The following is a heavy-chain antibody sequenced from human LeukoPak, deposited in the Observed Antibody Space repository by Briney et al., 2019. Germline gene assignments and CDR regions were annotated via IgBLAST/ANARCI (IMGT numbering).Heavy chain of an antibody. J-gene: IGHJ4*02. CDR1: GFTFDDYA. CDR2: ISWNSGSI. Sequence: GRSLRLSCAASGFTFDDYAMHWVRQAPGKGLEWVSGISWNSGSIGYADSVKGRFTISRDNAKNSLYLQMNSLRAEDTALYYCAKGRNYGYSYGLDYWGQGTLVTVSS. V-gene: IGHV3-9*01. D-gene: IGHD5-18*01. CDR3: AKGRNYGYSYGLDY.